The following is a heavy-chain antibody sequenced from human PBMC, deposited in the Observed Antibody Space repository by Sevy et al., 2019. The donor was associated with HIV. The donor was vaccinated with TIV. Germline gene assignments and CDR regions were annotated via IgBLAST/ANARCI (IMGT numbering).Heavy chain of an antibody. CDR1: GFTFNSYW. CDR3: ARGDYYDTSGYYTDAFDI. D-gene: IGHD3-22*01. CDR2: IKPDGSEK. Sequence: GGSLRLSCAASGFTFNSYWMGWVRQAPGKGLEWVGNIKPDGSEKYYVDSVKGRFTISRDNAKNSLYLQMNSLRAGDTAVYYCARGDYYDTSGYYTDAFDIWGQGTRVTVSS. V-gene: IGHV3-7*04. J-gene: IGHJ3*02.